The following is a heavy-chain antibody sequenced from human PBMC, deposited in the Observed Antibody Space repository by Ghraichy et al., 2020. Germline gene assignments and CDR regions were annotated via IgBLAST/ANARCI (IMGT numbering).Heavy chain of an antibody. CDR2: IYPGDSDT. Sequence: GESLNISCKGSGYSFSNYWIGWVRQMPGKGLEWVGIIYPGDSDTRYSPSFQGQVTFSADNSINTAYLHWSSLKASDSAMYYCARPRNLREPWLDYWGQGTLVTVSS. J-gene: IGHJ4*02. CDR3: ARPRNLREPWLDY. V-gene: IGHV5-51*01. D-gene: IGHD6-19*01. CDR1: GYSFSNYW.